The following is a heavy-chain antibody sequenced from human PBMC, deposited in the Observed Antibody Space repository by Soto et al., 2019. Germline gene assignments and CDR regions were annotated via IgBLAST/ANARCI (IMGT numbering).Heavy chain of an antibody. CDR1: GFTFSDHF. CDR3: SSGSCSGGSCYSKRSDY. J-gene: IGHJ4*02. Sequence: GGSLRLSCAASGFTFSDHFMDWVRQAPGKGLEWVARIRNKAKSYTTDYAASVKGRFTISRDDSENSLYLQMNSLKTEDTAVYYCSSGSCSGGSCYSKRSDYWGQGTLVTVSS. V-gene: IGHV3-72*01. CDR2: IRNKAKSYTT. D-gene: IGHD2-15*01.